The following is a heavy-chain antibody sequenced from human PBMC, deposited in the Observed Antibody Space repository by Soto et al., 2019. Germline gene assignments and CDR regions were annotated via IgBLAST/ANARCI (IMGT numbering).Heavy chain of an antibody. D-gene: IGHD3-3*01. CDR2: INPSGGST. J-gene: IGHJ3*02. CDR1: GYTLTSYY. V-gene: IGHV1-46*01. Sequence: ASVKVSCKASGYTLTSYYMHWVRQAPGQGLEWMGIINPSGGSTSYAQKFQGRVTMTRDTSTSTVYMELSSLRSEDTAVYYCARDLDSTIFGVAADAFDIWGQGTMVTVSS. CDR3: ARDLDSTIFGVAADAFDI.